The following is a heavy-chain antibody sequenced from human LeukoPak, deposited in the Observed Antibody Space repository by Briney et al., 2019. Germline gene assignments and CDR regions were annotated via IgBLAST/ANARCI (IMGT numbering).Heavy chain of an antibody. J-gene: IGHJ4*02. Sequence: GESLKISCKGSGYSFTSYWIGWVRQMPGKGLEWMGIIYPGDSDTRYSPSFQGQVTISADKSISTAYLQWSSLKASDTAMYYCARQYYDFWSGYYEPFDYWGQGTLATVSS. CDR2: IYPGDSDT. CDR1: GYSFTSYW. D-gene: IGHD3-3*01. CDR3: ARQYYDFWSGYYEPFDY. V-gene: IGHV5-51*01.